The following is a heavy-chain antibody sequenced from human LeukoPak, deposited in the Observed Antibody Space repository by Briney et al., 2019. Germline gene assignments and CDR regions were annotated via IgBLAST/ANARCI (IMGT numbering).Heavy chain of an antibody. CDR2: ISAYNGNT. D-gene: IGHD3-22*01. V-gene: IGHV1-18*01. Sequence: GASVKVSCKASGYTFTSYGISWVRQAPGQGLEWMGWISAYNGNTNYAQKLQGRVTMTTDTSTSTAYMELRSLRSDDTAVYYCARSPPIGQQGPVLSRSGYHQYGADFDYWGQGTLVTVSS. CDR1: GYTFTSYG. CDR3: ARSPPIGQQGPVLSRSGYHQYGADFDY. J-gene: IGHJ4*02.